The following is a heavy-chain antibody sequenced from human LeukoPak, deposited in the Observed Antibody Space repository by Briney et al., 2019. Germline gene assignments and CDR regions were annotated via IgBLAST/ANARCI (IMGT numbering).Heavy chain of an antibody. D-gene: IGHD2-2*01. Sequence: SGPGLVKPSQTLSLTCAISGDSVSSNSAAWNWIRQSPSRGLEWLGRTYYRSKWSNDYAVSVKSRITINPDTSKNQFSLQLNSVTPEDTAVYYCARSNPRYCSSTSWLRGAFDYWGQGTLVTVSS. J-gene: IGHJ4*02. CDR3: ARSNPRYCSSTSWLRGAFDY. CDR1: GDSVSSNSAA. V-gene: IGHV6-1*01. CDR2: TYYRSKWSN.